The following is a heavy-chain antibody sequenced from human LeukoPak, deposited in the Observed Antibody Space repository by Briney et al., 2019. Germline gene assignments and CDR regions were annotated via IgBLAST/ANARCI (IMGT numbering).Heavy chain of an antibody. Sequence: SETLSLTCTVSGGSVSSYSWSWIRQPPGKGLEWIGYFYYSGSTNYNPSLKSRVTISVDTSKSQFSLNLTSVTAADTAVYYCARQALWFFDHWGQGTLVTVSS. CDR2: FYYSGST. CDR1: GGSVSSYS. J-gene: IGHJ4*02. D-gene: IGHD2-21*01. CDR3: ARQALWFFDH. V-gene: IGHV4-59*08.